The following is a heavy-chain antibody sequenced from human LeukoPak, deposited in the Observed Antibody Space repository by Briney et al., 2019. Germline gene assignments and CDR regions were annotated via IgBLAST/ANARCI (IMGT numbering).Heavy chain of an antibody. J-gene: IGHJ4*02. CDR1: GFTFSDYY. Sequence: GGSLRLSCAASGFTFSDYYMSWIRQAPGEGLEWVSDISTSSTYTNYADSVKGRFTISRDNAKKSLYLQMNSLRAEDTGVYYCARVPQWPPPACFDYWGQGTLVTVSS. D-gene: IGHD6-19*01. CDR2: ISTSSTYT. V-gene: IGHV3-11*06. CDR3: ARVPQWPPPACFDY.